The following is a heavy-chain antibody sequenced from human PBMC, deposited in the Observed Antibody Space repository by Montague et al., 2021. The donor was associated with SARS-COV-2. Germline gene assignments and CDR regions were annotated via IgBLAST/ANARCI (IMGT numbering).Heavy chain of an antibody. CDR3: ASSGGYYYYYQGVDV. D-gene: IGHD3-10*01. J-gene: IGHJ6*02. Sequence: SETLSLTCTVSGGSVSSATYYWSWIRQPPGKGLEWIGYINYSGSTSYNPSLKSRVTISADMSKNQFSLKLNSVTAADTAVYYCASSGGYYYYYQGVDVWGQGTTVTVSS. V-gene: IGHV4-61*01. CDR2: INYSGST. CDR1: GGSVSSATYY.